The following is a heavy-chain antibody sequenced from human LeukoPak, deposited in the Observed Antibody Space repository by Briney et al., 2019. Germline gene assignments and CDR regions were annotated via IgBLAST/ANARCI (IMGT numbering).Heavy chain of an antibody. CDR2: IKQDGSER. CDR3: ASLYYDILTGYDYYGMDV. J-gene: IGHJ6*04. Sequence: GGSLGLSCAASGFTFSSYWMSWVRQAPGKGLEWGANIKQDGSERYYVDSVKGRFTISRDNAKTSLYLQMNSLRAEDTAVYYCASLYYDILTGYDYYGMDVWGKGTTVTVSS. CDR1: GFTFSSYW. D-gene: IGHD3-9*01. V-gene: IGHV3-7*03.